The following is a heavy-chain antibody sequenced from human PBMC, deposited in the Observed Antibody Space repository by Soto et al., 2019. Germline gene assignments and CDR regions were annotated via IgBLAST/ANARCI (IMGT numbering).Heavy chain of an antibody. D-gene: IGHD1-1*01. CDR1: GFTFSSFA. CDR2: ITSDGTKE. V-gene: IGHV3-30-3*01. Sequence: QVRLVESGGGVVQPGRSLRLSCAASGFTFSSFAMHWVRQAPGKGLEWVAVITSDGTKEYYAGSVRGRFTISRDNSGNTVYLHMNSLGGDDTAVYYCAKAPWNLGHTHYFGFWGQGTLVTVSS. J-gene: IGHJ4*02. CDR3: AKAPWNLGHTHYFGF.